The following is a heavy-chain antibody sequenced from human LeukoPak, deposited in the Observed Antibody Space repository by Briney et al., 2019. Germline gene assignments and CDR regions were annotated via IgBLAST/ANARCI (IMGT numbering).Heavy chain of an antibody. V-gene: IGHV3-7*01. D-gene: IGHD1-26*01. CDR3: ARGGTFSDY. Sequence: PGGSLRLSCAASGFTFSSYWMSWVRQAPGKGLEWVANAEKTGSEENYVDSVKGRFTISRDNAKNSVFLQMNSLRAEDTAVYYCARGGTFSDYWGQGILVTVSS. J-gene: IGHJ4*02. CDR2: AEKTGSEE. CDR1: GFTFSSYW.